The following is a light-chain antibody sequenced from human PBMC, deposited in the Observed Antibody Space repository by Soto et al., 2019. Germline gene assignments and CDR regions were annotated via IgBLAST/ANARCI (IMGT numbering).Light chain of an antibody. Sequence: DIQMTQSPSSLSASVGDSVTFTCRASQSISYFLNWYQQKPGKAPKLLIYAASSLQSGVPSRLSGSGSGTDFTLTISSLQPEDFATYYCQQSYRTPPTFGPGTKVDIK. V-gene: IGKV1-39*01. CDR2: AAS. CDR3: QQSYRTPPT. CDR1: QSISYF. J-gene: IGKJ3*01.